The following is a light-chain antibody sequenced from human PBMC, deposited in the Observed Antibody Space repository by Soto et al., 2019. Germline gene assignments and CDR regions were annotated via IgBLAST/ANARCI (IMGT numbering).Light chain of an antibody. V-gene: IGKV3-15*01. J-gene: IGKJ1*01. CDR3: QQYNHWWT. CDR2: GAS. Sequence: IGMTQSPATLSVSPGERATLSCRASQSVATNLAWYQQKPGQPPRLLIYGASTRATGIPARFSGSGSGTEFTLTISSLQSEDSAVYYCQQYNHWWTFGQGSKVDIK. CDR1: QSVATN.